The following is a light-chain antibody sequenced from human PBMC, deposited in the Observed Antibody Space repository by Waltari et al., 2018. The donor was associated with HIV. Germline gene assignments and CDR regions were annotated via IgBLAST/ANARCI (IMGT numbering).Light chain of an antibody. J-gene: IGKJ3*01. CDR3: HQYGDSSLMT. CDR2: RAS. CDR1: QAVNNDY. V-gene: IGKV3-20*01. Sequence: ILLMQSPDSLSLSPGETATLSCRASQAVNNDYLAWYQQRPGQAPRLLMYRASPRAAAIPDRFSGGGSGTDFTLTISSLEPDDFAVYYCHQYGDSSLMTFGPGTTVDL.